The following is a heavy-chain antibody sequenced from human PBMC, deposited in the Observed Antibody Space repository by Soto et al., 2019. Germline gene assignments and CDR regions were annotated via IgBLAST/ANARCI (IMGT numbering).Heavy chain of an antibody. CDR1: GFTFSSYS. V-gene: IGHV3-21*01. J-gene: IGHJ3*02. D-gene: IGHD6-13*01. Sequence: PGGSLRLSCAASGFTFSSYSMNWVRQAPGKGLEWVSSISSSSSYIYYADSVKGRFTISRDNAKNSLYLQMNSLRAGDTAVYYCARLAAGTRAFDIWGQGTMVTVSS. CDR3: ARLAAGTRAFDI. CDR2: ISSSSSYI.